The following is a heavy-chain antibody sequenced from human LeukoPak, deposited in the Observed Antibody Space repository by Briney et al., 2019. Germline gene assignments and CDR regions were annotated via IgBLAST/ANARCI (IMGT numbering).Heavy chain of an antibody. Sequence: AGGSLRLSCAASGFIFSSYAMSWVRQAPGKGLEWVSAISGSGGSTYYADSVKGRFTISRDNSKNTLYLQMNSLRAEDTAVHYCAKHHSTRGYGDPLLVFDIWGQGTMVTVS. D-gene: IGHD4-17*01. CDR2: ISGSGGST. V-gene: IGHV3-23*01. J-gene: IGHJ3*02. CDR3: AKHHSTRGYGDPLLVFDI. CDR1: GFIFSSYA.